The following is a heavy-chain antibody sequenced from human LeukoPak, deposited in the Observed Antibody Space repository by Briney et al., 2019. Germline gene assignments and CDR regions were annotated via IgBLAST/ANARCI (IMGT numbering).Heavy chain of an antibody. D-gene: IGHD1-26*01. Sequence: TGGSLRLSCAASGITLSSYWMSWVRQAPGKGLEWVAKIKQDGSEKYYVGSVKGRFTISRDNAKNSLYLQMNSLRAEDTAVYYCAREGRGSWDYFDYWGQGTLVTVSS. J-gene: IGHJ4*02. V-gene: IGHV3-7*01. CDR2: IKQDGSEK. CDR1: GITLSSYW. CDR3: AREGRGSWDYFDY.